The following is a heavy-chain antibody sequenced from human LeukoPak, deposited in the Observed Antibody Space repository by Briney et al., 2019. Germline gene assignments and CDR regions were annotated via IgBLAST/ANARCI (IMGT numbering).Heavy chain of an antibody. CDR2: VYSGGST. CDR3: ARTSSAVNTKGLDS. Sequence: GGSLRLSCAASGFAVSSNYMTWVRQAPGKGLEWVSVVYSGGSTEYADSVKGRFTISRDNSKNTLYPQMNSLRAEDTAVYYCARTSSAVNTKGLDSWGQGTLVTVSS. J-gene: IGHJ4*02. D-gene: IGHD6-13*01. CDR1: GFAVSSNY. V-gene: IGHV3-53*01.